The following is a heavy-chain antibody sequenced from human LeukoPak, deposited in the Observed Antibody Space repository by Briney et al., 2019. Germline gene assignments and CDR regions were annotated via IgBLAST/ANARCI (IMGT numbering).Heavy chain of an antibody. D-gene: IGHD5-18*01. CDR2: IYYSGNT. CDR3: ARDHGYSYGYYYYYYMDV. V-gene: IGHV4-61*02. J-gene: IGHJ6*03. Sequence: SETLSLTCTVSGGSINSDNYYWNWIRQPAGKGLEWIGRIYYSGNTNYNPSLRSRVTISLETSKKQFSLQLSSVTAADTAVYYCARDHGYSYGYYYYYYMDVWGKGATVTISS. CDR1: GGSINSDNYY.